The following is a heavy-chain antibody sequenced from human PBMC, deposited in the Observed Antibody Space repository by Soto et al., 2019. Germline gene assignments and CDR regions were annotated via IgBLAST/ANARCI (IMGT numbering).Heavy chain of an antibody. Sequence: SETLSLTCTVSGGSISSYYWSWIRQPPGKGLEWIGYIYYSGSTNYNPSLKSRVTISVDTSKNQFSLKLSSVTAADTAVYYCARDRFIGHLGYYYYGMDVWGQGTTVTVYS. V-gene: IGHV4-59*01. CDR3: ARDRFIGHLGYYYYGMDV. CDR2: IYYSGST. D-gene: IGHD3-16*02. J-gene: IGHJ6*02. CDR1: GGSISSYY.